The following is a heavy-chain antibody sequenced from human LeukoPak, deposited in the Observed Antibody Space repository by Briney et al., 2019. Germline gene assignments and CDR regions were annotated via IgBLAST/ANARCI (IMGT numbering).Heavy chain of an antibody. CDR2: ISSSSSNI. CDR1: GFTFSSYS. Sequence: GGSLRLSCAASGFTFSSYSMNWVRQAPGKGLEWVSSISSSSSNIYYADSVKGRFTISRDNAKNSLYLQMNSLRAGDTAVYYCARGDCSSTSCYPYYFDYWGQGTLVTVSS. D-gene: IGHD2-2*01. V-gene: IGHV3-21*01. J-gene: IGHJ4*02. CDR3: ARGDCSSTSCYPYYFDY.